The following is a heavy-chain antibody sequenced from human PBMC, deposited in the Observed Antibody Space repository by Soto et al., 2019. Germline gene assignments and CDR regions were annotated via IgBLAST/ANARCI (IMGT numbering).Heavy chain of an antibody. CDR2: INHSGFT. CDR1: GGSLRGHY. Sequence: SETLSLTCAVSGGSLRGHYWSWIRQSPEKGLEWIGEINHSGFTNYNPTLKSRVTISRDASKNQFSLRLSSMTAADSAVYFWARAAVKLEATLFDSWGQGTLVTVSS. V-gene: IGHV4-34*01. D-gene: IGHD1-26*01. CDR3: ARAAVKLEATLFDS. J-gene: IGHJ4*02.